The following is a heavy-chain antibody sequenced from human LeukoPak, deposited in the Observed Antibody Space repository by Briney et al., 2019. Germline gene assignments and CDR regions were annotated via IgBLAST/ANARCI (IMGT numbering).Heavy chain of an antibody. J-gene: IGHJ4*02. CDR1: EYTFTSYA. CDR2: INTNTGNP. Sequence: ASVKVSCKASEYTFTSYAMNWVRQAPGQGLEWMGWINTNTGNPTYAQGFTGRFVFSLDTSVSTAYLQISSLKAEDTAVYYCATKWELSHFDYWGQGTLVTVSS. V-gene: IGHV7-4-1*02. D-gene: IGHD1-26*01. CDR3: ATKWELSHFDY.